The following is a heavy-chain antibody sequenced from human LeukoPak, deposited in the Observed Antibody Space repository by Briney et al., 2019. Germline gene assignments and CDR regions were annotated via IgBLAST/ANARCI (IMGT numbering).Heavy chain of an antibody. V-gene: IGHV1-69*04. D-gene: IGHD2-2*02. CDR3: ARVQAVGVPVAIDAYYDYGMDV. J-gene: IGHJ6*02. CDR2: IIPIVGIT. CDR1: GGTFTKNA. Sequence: ASVKVSCKASGGTFTKNAMSWVRQAPGRGLEWMGRIIPIVGITHYAQKFQGRLTITADTSSTTAYMELSSLRSEDTAVYYCARVQAVGVPVAIDAYYDYGMDVWGQGTRSPSP.